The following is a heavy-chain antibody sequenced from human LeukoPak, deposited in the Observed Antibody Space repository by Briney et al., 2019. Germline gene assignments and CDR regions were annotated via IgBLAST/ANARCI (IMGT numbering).Heavy chain of an antibody. CDR1: GYTFTSYG. Sequence: ASVKVSCKASGYTFTSYGISWVRQAPGQGLEWMGWISAYNGNTNYAQKLQGRVTMTTDTSTSTAYMELRSLRSDDTAVYYCARDGYYDILTGYYKNDYWGQGTLVIVSS. V-gene: IGHV1-18*01. J-gene: IGHJ4*02. CDR2: ISAYNGNT. CDR3: ARDGYYDILTGYYKNDY. D-gene: IGHD3-9*01.